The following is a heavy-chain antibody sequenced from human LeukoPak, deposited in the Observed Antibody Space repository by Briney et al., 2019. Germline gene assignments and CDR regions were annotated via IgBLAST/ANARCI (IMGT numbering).Heavy chain of an antibody. Sequence: SETLSLTCTVSGGSISSFYWTWIRQTPGKGLEWVGYINHSGNTNHNPSLKSRVTVSVDASKSQFSLKLSSVTAADTAVYYCACLSSNGRRAFDIWGQGTMVTVSS. J-gene: IGHJ3*02. CDR1: GGSISSFY. D-gene: IGHD2-8*01. CDR3: ACLSSNGRRAFDI. V-gene: IGHV4-59*08. CDR2: INHSGNT.